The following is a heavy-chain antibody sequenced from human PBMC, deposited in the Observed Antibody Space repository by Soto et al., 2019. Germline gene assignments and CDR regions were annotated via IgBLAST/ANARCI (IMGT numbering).Heavy chain of an antibody. J-gene: IGHJ1*01. CDR1: GFTFSSYA. Sequence: QVQLVESGGGVVQPGRSLRLSCAASGFTFSSYAMHWVRQAPGKGLEWVAGISYDGSNKYYADSVKGRFTISRDNSKNTLYLQMNSLRSEDTAVYYCAGERPYFQHGGQGTLVTVSS. CDR2: ISYDGSNK. D-gene: IGHD6-25*01. CDR3: AGERPYFQH. V-gene: IGHV3-30-3*01.